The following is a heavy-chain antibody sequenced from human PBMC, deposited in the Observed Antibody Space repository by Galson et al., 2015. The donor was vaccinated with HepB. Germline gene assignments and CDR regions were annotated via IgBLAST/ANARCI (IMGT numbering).Heavy chain of an antibody. CDR3: AKAELRRRNIVIIPAVLDQ. J-gene: IGHJ4*02. CDR1: GFTFKNYA. V-gene: IGHV3-23*01. D-gene: IGHD2-2*01. Sequence: SLRLSCAASGFTFKNYAMSWVRQAPGKGLEWVSTISGSGGTTYYTDSVKGRFTISRDSSKDTLYLQMKSLRADDTAVYYCAKAELRRRNIVIIPAVLDQWGQGTLVTVSS. CDR2: ISGSGGTT.